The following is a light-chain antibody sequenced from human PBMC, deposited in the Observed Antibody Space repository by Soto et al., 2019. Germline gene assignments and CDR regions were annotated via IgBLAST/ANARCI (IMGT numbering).Light chain of an antibody. CDR2: LGD. V-gene: IGLV1-47*02. CDR1: TSNIGTFY. CDR3: AAWDDNLNAYV. Sequence: QSVLTQPPSASSTPGQTVTISCSGSTSNIGTFYVYCYQHLPGTAPKLLIYLGDQRASGVSDRFSGSKSGTSASLAINGLRSDDEADYYCAAWDDNLNAYVFGSGTKLTVL. J-gene: IGLJ1*01.